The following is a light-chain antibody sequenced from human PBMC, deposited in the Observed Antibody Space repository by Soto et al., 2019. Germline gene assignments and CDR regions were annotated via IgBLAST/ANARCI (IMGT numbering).Light chain of an antibody. CDR2: DAS. Sequence: DIQMTKSPSTLSASVGDRVTITCRASQSISSWLAWYQQKPGQAPKLLIYDASSLASGVPSRFSGSASGTEFTLTISSLQTDAFASYDCPNYSSYSPVTFGKGTTVQIK. CDR1: QSISSW. CDR3: PNYSSYSPVT. V-gene: IGKV1-5*01. J-gene: IGKJ1*01.